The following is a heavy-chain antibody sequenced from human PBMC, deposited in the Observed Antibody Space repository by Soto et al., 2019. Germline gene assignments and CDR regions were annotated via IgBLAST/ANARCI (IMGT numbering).Heavy chain of an antibody. J-gene: IGHJ3*02. CDR3: AADLGLTYYDFWSGYYTGGAFDI. CDR2: IVVGSGNT. Sequence: VKVSCKASGFTFTSSAMQWVRQARGQRLEWIGWIVVGSGNTNYAQKFQERVTITRDMSTSTAYMELSSLRSEDTAVYYCAADLGLTYYDFWSGYYTGGAFDIWGQGTMVTVSS. D-gene: IGHD3-3*01. V-gene: IGHV1-58*02. CDR1: GFTFTSSA.